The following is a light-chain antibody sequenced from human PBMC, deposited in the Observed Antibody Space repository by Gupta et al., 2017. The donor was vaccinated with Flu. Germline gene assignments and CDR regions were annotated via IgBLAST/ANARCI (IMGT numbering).Light chain of an antibody. CDR1: QSISSW. CDR3: QQNNSYPGT. CDR2: KAS. V-gene: IGKV1-5*03. Sequence: DIQMTQSPSTLSASVGDRVTITCRASQSISSWLAWYQQKPGKAPKLLIYKASSLESGSPSRFSGSGSGTEFTLTISSLQPDDFATYYCQQNNSYPGTFGQGTKVEIK. J-gene: IGKJ1*01.